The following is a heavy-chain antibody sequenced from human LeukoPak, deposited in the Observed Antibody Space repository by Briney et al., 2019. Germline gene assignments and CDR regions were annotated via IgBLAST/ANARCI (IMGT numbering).Heavy chain of an antibody. J-gene: IGHJ5*02. CDR1: GGSIRTNLSY. CDR3: ARHTLVTAISTYNWFDP. CDR2: MFYSGNT. V-gene: IGHV4-39*01. D-gene: IGHD2-21*02. Sequence: SETLSLTCTVSGGSIRTNLSYSGWIRQSPGKGLEWVGSMFYSGNTFYNPSLKSRVTVSADASKNQFSLQLSSVTAADTAVYYCARHTLVTAISTYNWFDPWGQGILVTVSS.